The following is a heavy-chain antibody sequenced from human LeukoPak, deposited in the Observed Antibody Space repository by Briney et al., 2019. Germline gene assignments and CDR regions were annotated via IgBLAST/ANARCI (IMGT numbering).Heavy chain of an antibody. Sequence: GGSLRLSCAASGFTFSSYWMSWVRQAPGKGLEWVANIKQDGSEKYYVDSVKGRFTISRDNAKNSLYLQMNSLRAEDTAVYYCAREVYCSSTSCYTGYFQHWGQGTLVTVSS. D-gene: IGHD2-2*02. CDR1: GFTFSSYW. CDR2: IKQDGSEK. V-gene: IGHV3-7*01. CDR3: AREVYCSSTSCYTGYFQH. J-gene: IGHJ1*01.